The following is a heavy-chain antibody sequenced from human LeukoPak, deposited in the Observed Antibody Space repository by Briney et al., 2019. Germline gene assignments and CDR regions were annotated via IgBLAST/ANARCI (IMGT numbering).Heavy chain of an antibody. V-gene: IGHV3-21*05. J-gene: IGHJ4*02. Sequence: PGGSLRLSCAASGFTFSLYALNWVRQAPGKGLEGVAYINSGADDKHYAASVRGRFTISRDDATNTLYLQLSSLRAEDTAVYYCARDTIQPGLIDDWGQGTLVTVSS. D-gene: IGHD2-2*01. CDR1: GFTFSLYA. CDR2: INSGADDK. CDR3: ARDTIQPGLIDD.